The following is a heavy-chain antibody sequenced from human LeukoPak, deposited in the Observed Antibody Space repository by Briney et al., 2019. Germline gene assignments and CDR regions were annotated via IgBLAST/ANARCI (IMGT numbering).Heavy chain of an antibody. D-gene: IGHD3-22*01. Sequence: SETLSLTCTVSGASVSSARYHWMWIRQPPGKGLEYIGNIQYGEDTDYKPSLQSRVTISVDTSNNHFSLTLSSVTAADTAVYYCAGLGASGNGYLSWFDPWGQGTLVTVSS. CDR2: IQYGEDT. J-gene: IGHJ5*02. CDR3: AGLGASGNGYLSWFDP. CDR1: GASVSSARYH. V-gene: IGHV4-61*03.